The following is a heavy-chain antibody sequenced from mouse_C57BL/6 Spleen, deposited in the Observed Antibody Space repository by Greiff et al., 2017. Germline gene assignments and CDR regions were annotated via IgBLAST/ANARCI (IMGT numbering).Heavy chain of an antibody. CDR1: GYTFTSYW. D-gene: IGHD2-3*01. CDR2: INPSNGGT. V-gene: IGHV1-53*01. J-gene: IGHJ2*01. CDR3: ARYHDGYYYFDY. Sequence: VQLQQPGTELVKPGASVKLSCKASGYTFTSYWMHWVKQRPGQGLEWIGNINPSNGGTNYNEKFKSKATLTVDKSSSTAYMQLSSLTTEDSAIYYCARYHDGYYYFDYWGQGTTLTVSS.